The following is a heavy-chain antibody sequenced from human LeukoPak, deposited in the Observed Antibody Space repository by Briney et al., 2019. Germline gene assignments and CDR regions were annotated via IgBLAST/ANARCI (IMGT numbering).Heavy chain of an antibody. CDR2: ISGNGDYT. CDR1: GFTFSSNW. Sequence: GRSLRLSCAASGFTFSSNWMHWVRQAPGKGLEWVSSISGNGDYTYYADSVKGRLTISRDNSKNTLYVQVNSLRAEDTAVYYCAKGAATKPFDCWGQGTLVTVSS. D-gene: IGHD1-7*01. J-gene: IGHJ4*02. V-gene: IGHV3-23*01. CDR3: AKGAATKPFDC.